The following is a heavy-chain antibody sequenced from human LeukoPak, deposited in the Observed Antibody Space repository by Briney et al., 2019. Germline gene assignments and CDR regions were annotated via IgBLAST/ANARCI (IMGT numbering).Heavy chain of an antibody. CDR1: GYTFTGYY. V-gene: IGHV1-2*02. CDR3: ARVAHGDRLNLGYYYYYMDV. Sequence: GASVKVSCKASGYTFTGYYMHWVRQAPGQGLEWMGWINPNSGGTNYAQKFQGRVTMTRDTSISTAYMELSRLRSDDTAVYYCARVAHGDRLNLGYYYYYMDVWGKGTTVTVSS. D-gene: IGHD4-17*01. CDR2: INPNSGGT. J-gene: IGHJ6*03.